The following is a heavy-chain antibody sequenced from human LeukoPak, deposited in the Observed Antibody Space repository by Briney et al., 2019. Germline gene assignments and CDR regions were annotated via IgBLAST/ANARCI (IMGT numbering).Heavy chain of an antibody. D-gene: IGHD5-12*01. V-gene: IGHV3-48*03. CDR1: GFTFSADE. Sequence: PGGSLRLSCAASGFTFSADEMNWVRQAPGKGLEWVAYISKSGSSTHYADSVKGRFTISRDNAKNSLYLQMNSLRAEDTAVYYCARGPGGYGPFDYWGQGTLVTVSS. J-gene: IGHJ4*02. CDR3: ARGPGGYGPFDY. CDR2: ISKSGSST.